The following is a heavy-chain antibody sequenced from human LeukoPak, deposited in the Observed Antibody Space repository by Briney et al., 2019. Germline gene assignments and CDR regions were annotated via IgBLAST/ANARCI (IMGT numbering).Heavy chain of an antibody. D-gene: IGHD2-2*01. CDR1: GFTFSSYE. CDR2: ISSSGSTI. J-gene: IGHJ5*02. CDR3: AREGTYCSSTSCLWGANWFDP. Sequence: GGSLRLSCAAPGFTFSSYEMNWVRQAPGKGLEWVSYISSSGSTIYYADSVKGRFTISRDNAKNSLYLQMNSLRAEDTAVYYCAREGTYCSSTSCLWGANWFDPWGQGTLVTVSS. V-gene: IGHV3-48*03.